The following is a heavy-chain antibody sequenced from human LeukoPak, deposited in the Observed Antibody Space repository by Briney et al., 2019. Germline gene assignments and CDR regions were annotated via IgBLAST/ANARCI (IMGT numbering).Heavy chain of an antibody. CDR1: GYTFTGYY. J-gene: IGHJ4*02. CDR2: INPNSGGT. Sequence: GASVKVSCKASGYTFTGYYMHWVRQAPGQGLEWMGWINPNSGGTNYAQKFQGRVTMTRDTSTSTAYMELSRLRSDDTAVYYCARLPPTYYDFWSGSGYFDYWGQGTLVTVSS. V-gene: IGHV1-2*02. D-gene: IGHD3-3*01. CDR3: ARLPPTYYDFWSGSGYFDY.